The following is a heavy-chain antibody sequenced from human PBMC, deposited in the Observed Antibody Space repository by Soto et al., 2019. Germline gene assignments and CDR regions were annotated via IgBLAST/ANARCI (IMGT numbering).Heavy chain of an antibody. J-gene: IGHJ4*02. V-gene: IGHV3-23*01. D-gene: IGHD1-26*01. CDR2: ISGSGGST. CDR1: GFTFSSYA. CDR3: AKDQYSGSYYLNFDY. Sequence: RLSCAASGFTFSSYAMSWVRQAPGKGLKWVSAISGSGGSTYYADSVKGRFTISRDNSKNTLYLQMNSLRAEDTAVYYCAKDQYSGSYYLNFDYWGQGTLVTVSS.